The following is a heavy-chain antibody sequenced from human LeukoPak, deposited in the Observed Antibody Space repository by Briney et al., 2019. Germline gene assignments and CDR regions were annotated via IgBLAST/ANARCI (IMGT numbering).Heavy chain of an antibody. CDR1: GFTFSTYW. V-gene: IGHV3-74*01. Sequence: PGGSLRLSCAASGFTFSTYWMHWVRQAPGKGLVWVSRIKDDGSTIYADSVKGRFTISRDNSKNTVYLQMNSLRAEDTAVYYCVKGSRDVLVPDAPVDDWGQGTLVTVSS. D-gene: IGHD2-2*01. CDR2: IKDDGST. J-gene: IGHJ4*02. CDR3: VKGSRDVLVPDAPVDD.